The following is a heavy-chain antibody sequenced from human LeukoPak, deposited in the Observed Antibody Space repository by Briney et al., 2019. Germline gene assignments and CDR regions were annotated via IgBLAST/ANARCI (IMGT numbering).Heavy chain of an antibody. D-gene: IGHD1-26*01. CDR1: GGSISSSSYY. Sequence: SETLSFTCTVSGGSISSSSYYWGWLRQPPGKGLEWIGSIYYSGSTYYNPSLKSRVTISVDTSKNQFSLKLSSVTAADTAVYYCARVGAMVFDYWGQGTLVTVSS. CDR3: ARVGAMVFDY. V-gene: IGHV4-39*07. J-gene: IGHJ4*02. CDR2: IYYSGST.